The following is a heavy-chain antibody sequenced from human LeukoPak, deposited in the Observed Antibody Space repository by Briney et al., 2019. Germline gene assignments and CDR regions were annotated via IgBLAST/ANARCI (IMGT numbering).Heavy chain of an antibody. D-gene: IGHD3-3*01. Sequence: GGSLRLSCAASGFTFSDYYMSWIRQAPGKGLEWVSYISSSGSTIYYADSVKGRFTISRDNAKNSLYLQMNSLRAEDTAVYYCARDRDDFWSGYYIDYWGQGTPVTVSS. CDR1: GFTFSDYY. J-gene: IGHJ4*02. CDR2: ISSSGSTI. CDR3: ARDRDDFWSGYYIDY. V-gene: IGHV3-11*01.